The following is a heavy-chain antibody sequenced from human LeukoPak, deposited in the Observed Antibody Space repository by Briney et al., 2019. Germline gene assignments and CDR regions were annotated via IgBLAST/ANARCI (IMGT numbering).Heavy chain of an antibody. V-gene: IGHV3-23*01. CDR2: ISGSGGST. CDR3: AKVESGYSYVTDAFDI. D-gene: IGHD5-18*01. J-gene: IGHJ3*02. Sequence: GGSLRLSCAASGFTFSDYYMSWIRQAPGKGLEWVSAISGSGGSTYYADSVKGRFTISRDNSKNTLYLQMNSLRAEDTAVYYCAKVESGYSYVTDAFDIWGQGTMVTVSS. CDR1: GFTFSDYY.